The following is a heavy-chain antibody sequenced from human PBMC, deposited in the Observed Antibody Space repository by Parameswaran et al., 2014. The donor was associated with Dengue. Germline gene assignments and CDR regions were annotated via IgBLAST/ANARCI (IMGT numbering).Heavy chain of an antibody. Sequence: PGASVKVSCKASGGTFSSYAISWVRQAPGQGLEWMGGIIPIFGTANYAQKFQGRVTITADESTSTAYMELSSLRSEDTAVYYCARGVPAAMRTIYYYGMDVWGQGTTVTVSS. CDR3: ARGVPAAMRTIYYYGMDV. J-gene: IGHJ6*02. CDR1: GGTFSSYA. D-gene: IGHD2-2*01. V-gene: IGHV1-69*13. CDR2: IIPIFGTA.